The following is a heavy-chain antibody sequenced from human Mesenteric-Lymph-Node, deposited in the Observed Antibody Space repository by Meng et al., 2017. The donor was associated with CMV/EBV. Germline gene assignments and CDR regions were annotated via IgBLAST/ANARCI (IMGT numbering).Heavy chain of an antibody. D-gene: IGHD2-15*01. CDR1: GGTFSNSA. J-gene: IGHJ3*02. CDR2: TIPIFGSV. Sequence: SVKVSCKASGGTFSNSAVSWVRQAPGQGLEWMGGTIPIFGSVNYAQRFQDRVTITTDESSNTAYMELSGLTSEDTAMYYCAGKTVYCSETTNYCYGAFDIWGQGTMVTVSS. CDR3: AGKTVYCSETTNYCYGAFDI. V-gene: IGHV1-69*05.